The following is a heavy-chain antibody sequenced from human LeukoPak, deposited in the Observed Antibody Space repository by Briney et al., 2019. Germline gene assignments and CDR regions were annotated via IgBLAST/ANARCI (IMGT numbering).Heavy chain of an antibody. J-gene: IGHJ4*02. CDR2: INPNSGGT. V-gene: IGHV1-2*02. CDR1: GYTFTSYA. D-gene: IGHD3-9*01. CDR3: ARTDILTGYYIDY. Sequence: ASVKVSCKASGYTFTSYAMHWVRQAPGQRLECMGWINPNSGGTNYAQKFQGRVTMTRDTSISTAYMELSRLRSDDTAVYYCARTDILTGYYIDYWGQGTLVTVSS.